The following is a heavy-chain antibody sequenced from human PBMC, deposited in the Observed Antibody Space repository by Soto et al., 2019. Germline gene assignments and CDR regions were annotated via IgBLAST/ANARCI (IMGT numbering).Heavy chain of an antibody. CDR1: GDSMTRSVW. CDR2: VFHTGNT. Sequence: SETLSLTCTVSGDSMTRSVWWTWVRQPPGKGLEWIGEVFHTGNTNYNPSLKSRVTMSVDKSTNEFSLKVTSVTAADTPIYYCARKAWVRFDYWGQGALVTVSS. CDR3: ARKAWVRFDY. D-gene: IGHD7-27*01. J-gene: IGHJ4*01. V-gene: IGHV4-4*02.